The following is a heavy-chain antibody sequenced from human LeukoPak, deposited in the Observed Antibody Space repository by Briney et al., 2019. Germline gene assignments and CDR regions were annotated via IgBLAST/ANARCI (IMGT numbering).Heavy chain of an antibody. J-gene: IGHJ6*03. Sequence: GGSLRLSCAASGFPLSSYAMSWVRQAPGKGLEWVANIKKDGSEKYYVDAVKGRFTISRDNAKTSLYLQMNSLRAEDTAVYYCARDRGRYDYVWGSLDYYYMDVWGKGTTVTVSS. CDR1: GFPLSSYA. CDR3: ARDRGRYDYVWGSLDYYYMDV. V-gene: IGHV3-7*01. D-gene: IGHD3-16*01. CDR2: IKKDGSEK.